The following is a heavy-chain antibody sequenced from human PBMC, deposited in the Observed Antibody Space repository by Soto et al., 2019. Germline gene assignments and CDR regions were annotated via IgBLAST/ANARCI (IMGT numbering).Heavy chain of an antibody. CDR2: VSPIFGTE. J-gene: IGHJ6*02. Sequence: AAVKVSCKACGVTFSSDAISWVRQAPGEGLEWMGGVSPIFGTENYAQKFQGRVTITADESTSTAYMELSSLRSEDTAVYYCARDDSGEVAAAPNYYYGMDVWGQGTTVTVSS. CDR3: ARDDSGEVAAAPNYYYGMDV. CDR1: GVTFSSDA. D-gene: IGHD6-13*01. V-gene: IGHV1-69*13.